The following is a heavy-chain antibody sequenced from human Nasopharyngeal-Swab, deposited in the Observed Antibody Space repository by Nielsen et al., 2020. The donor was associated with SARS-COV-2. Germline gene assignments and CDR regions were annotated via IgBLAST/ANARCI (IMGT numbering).Heavy chain of an antibody. J-gene: IGHJ4*02. V-gene: IGHV4-31*03. CDR2: IYYSGST. CDR3: ASLPRIAAAGTGNDY. CDR1: GGSIRSGGYY. Sequence: SETLSLTCTVSGGSIRSGGYYWSWIRQHPGKGLEWIGYIYYSGSTYYNPSLKSRVTISVDTSKNQFSLKLSSVTAADTAVYYCASLPRIAAAGTGNDYWGQGTLVTVSS. D-gene: IGHD6-13*01.